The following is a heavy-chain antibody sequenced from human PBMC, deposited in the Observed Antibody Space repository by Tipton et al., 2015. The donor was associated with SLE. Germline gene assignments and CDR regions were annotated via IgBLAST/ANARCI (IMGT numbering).Heavy chain of an antibody. CDR2: IYHSGST. CDR3: ARERGWD. V-gene: IGHV4-4*02. J-gene: IGHJ4*02. CDR1: GGSISSSNW. D-gene: IGHD6-19*01. Sequence: SLRLSCAVSGGSISSSNWWSWVRQPPGKGLEWIGEIYHSGSTNYNPSLKSRFTISVDKSKNQFSVKLSSVTAADPAVYYCARERGWDWGQGTLVTVSS.